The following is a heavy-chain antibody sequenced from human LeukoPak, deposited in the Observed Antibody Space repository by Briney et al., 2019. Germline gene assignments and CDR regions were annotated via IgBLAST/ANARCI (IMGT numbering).Heavy chain of an antibody. D-gene: IGHD4-23*01. J-gene: IGHJ4*02. CDR2: IIPILGIA. Sequence: ASVKVSCKASGGTFSSYAISWVRQAPGQGLEWMGRIIPILGIANYAQKFQCRVTITAEKSTSTAYMELSSLRSEDTAVYYCARAQDYGGNPGYFDYWGQGTLVTVSS. CDR1: GGTFSSYA. CDR3: ARAQDYGGNPGYFDY. V-gene: IGHV1-69*04.